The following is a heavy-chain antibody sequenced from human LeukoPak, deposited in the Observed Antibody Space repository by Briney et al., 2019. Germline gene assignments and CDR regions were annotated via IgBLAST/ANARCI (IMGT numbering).Heavy chain of an antibody. CDR3: ARDRHADTGDWYFDL. Sequence: GGSLRLSCAAFDVTFNTHWMSGVCQAPGERLERGANIKEDVGEEYYVDSVRGRFTISRDNAQNSLYLQMNSLRVEDTAVYYCARDRHADTGDWYFDLWGRGTLVTVSS. V-gene: IGHV3-7*01. CDR1: DVTFNTHW. CDR2: IKEDVGEE. J-gene: IGHJ2*01.